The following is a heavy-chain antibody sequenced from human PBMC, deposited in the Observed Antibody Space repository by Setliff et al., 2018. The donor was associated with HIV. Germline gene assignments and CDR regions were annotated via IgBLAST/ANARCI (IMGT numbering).Heavy chain of an antibody. CDR3: ARRAYCGDDCDDFDF. D-gene: IGHD2-21*02. V-gene: IGHV4-34*01. J-gene: IGHJ3*01. CDR2: INHSGST. CDR1: GGSFSGFY. Sequence: SETLSLTCAVYGGSFSGFYWNWIRQTPGKGLEWIGEINHSGSTNYNPSLKSRVTISLNTSKKQFSLKLNSVTAADTAVYYCARRAYCGDDCDDFDFWGQGTMVTVSS.